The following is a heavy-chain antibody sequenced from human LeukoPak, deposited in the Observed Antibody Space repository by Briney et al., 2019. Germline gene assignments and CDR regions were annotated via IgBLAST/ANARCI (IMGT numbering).Heavy chain of an antibody. CDR2: ISASGTLT. V-gene: IGHV3-48*03. J-gene: IGHJ6*04. CDR1: GYSFSSYE. D-gene: IGHD6-25*01. Sequence: GGSLRLSCAASGYSFSSYEMNCVPDAPGKGLECISYISASGTLTYYADSVEGRFTISRDNAKNSLYLQMNSLRGEDTAVYYCARDGTPIYSSGWVYMDVWGKGTTVTISS. CDR3: ARDGTPIYSSGWVYMDV.